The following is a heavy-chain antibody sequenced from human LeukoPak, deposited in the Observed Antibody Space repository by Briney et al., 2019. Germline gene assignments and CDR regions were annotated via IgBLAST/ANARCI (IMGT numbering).Heavy chain of an antibody. Sequence: PGGSLRLSCAASGFTFSTYAMNWVRQAPGQGLEWISSISNSGSYIYYADSLKGRFTVSRDNSKNSLFLQMISLRAEDTAIYYCALAGSAAVAAFTDWYFDLWGRGTLVTVSS. J-gene: IGHJ2*01. V-gene: IGHV3-21*01. CDR1: GFTFSTYA. CDR2: ISNSGSYI. D-gene: IGHD6-19*01. CDR3: ALAGSAAVAAFTDWYFDL.